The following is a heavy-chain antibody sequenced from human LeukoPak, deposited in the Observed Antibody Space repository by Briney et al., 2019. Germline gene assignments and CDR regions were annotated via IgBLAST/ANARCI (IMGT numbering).Heavy chain of an antibody. CDR3: AKDTYSTSPYYFDY. CDR1: GFTFNNYA. Sequence: PGGSLRLSCAAAGFTFNNYAMSWVRQAPGKGLKWVSGISSGGSTYYADSVKDRFTISRDNSKNTLYLQMNSLRAEDTAVYYCAKDTYSTSPYYFDYWGQGTLVTVSS. J-gene: IGHJ4*02. CDR2: ISSGGST. V-gene: IGHV3-23*01. D-gene: IGHD1-26*01.